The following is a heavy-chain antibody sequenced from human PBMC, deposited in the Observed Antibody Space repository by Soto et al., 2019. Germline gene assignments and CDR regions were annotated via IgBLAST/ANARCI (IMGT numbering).Heavy chain of an antibody. D-gene: IGHD1-1*01. CDR2: IYWDDDR. V-gene: IGHV2-5*02. J-gene: IGHJ3*01. Sequence: QITLKESGPTLVKPTQVLTLTCSFSGFSLSTLGAGVGWVRQPPGKALEWLALIYWDDDRQYSPSLKTRLTITQDTSKNQVVLTLTNMDPVDTGTYFCAHTQLTTGASAFDVWGQGTIVTVSS. CDR3: AHTQLTTGASAFDV. CDR1: GFSLSTLGAG.